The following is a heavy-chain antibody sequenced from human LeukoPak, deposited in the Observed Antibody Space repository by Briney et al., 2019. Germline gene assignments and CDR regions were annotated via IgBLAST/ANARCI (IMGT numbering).Heavy chain of an antibody. CDR2: ISYDGSDK. V-gene: IGHV3-30*03. D-gene: IGHD6-13*01. J-gene: IGHJ4*02. CDR3: AREQPSTWYFH. Sequence: GGSLRLSCAASGFTFSSYGMHWVRQAPGKGLEWVAVISYDGSDKYYADSVKGRFTISRDNSRNTLYLQMNSLGAEDTAVYYCAREQPSTWYFHWGQGTLVTVSS. CDR1: GFTFSSYG.